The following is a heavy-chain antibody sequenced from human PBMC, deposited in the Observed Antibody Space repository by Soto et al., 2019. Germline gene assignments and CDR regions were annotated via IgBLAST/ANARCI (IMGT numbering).Heavy chain of an antibody. D-gene: IGHD6-19*01. CDR2: ISAYNGNT. CDR1: GYTFTSYG. V-gene: IGHV1-18*01. J-gene: IGHJ4*02. CDR3: ARGAVAGMISDY. Sequence: ASVKVSCQASGYTFTSYGVGWVRQAPGQGLEWMGWISAYNGNTNYAQKLQGRATMTTDTSTSTAYMELRSLRSDDTAVYYCARGAVAGMISDYWGQGTLVTVSS.